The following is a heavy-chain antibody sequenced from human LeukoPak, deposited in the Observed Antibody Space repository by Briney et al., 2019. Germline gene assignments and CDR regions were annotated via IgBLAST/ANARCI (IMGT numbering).Heavy chain of an antibody. CDR3: ARDGYSRATKYFQH. V-gene: IGHV4-59*12. Sequence: PSETLSLTCTVSGGSISSYYWSWIRQPPGKGLEWIGYIYYSGSTNYNPSLKSRVTISVDTSKNQFSLKLSSVTAADTAVYYCARDGYSRATKYFQHWGQGTLVTVSS. CDR2: IYYSGST. J-gene: IGHJ1*01. D-gene: IGHD5-12*01. CDR1: GGSISSYY.